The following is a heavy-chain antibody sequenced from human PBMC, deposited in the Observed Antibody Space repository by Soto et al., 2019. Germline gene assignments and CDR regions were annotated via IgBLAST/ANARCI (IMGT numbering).Heavy chain of an antibody. Sequence: GGSLRLSCAASGFSLSNYGMHWVRQTPGKGLEWVATLSFDGAGKYHADSVKGRFSISRDNSKNTFFLEMNSLRAEDTAVDYCGRHLRLGESRMFDYWGQGALVTVSS. D-gene: IGHD3-10*01. CDR2: LSFDGAGK. J-gene: IGHJ4*02. V-gene: IGHV3-33*01. CDR3: GRHLRLGESRMFDY. CDR1: GFSLSNYG.